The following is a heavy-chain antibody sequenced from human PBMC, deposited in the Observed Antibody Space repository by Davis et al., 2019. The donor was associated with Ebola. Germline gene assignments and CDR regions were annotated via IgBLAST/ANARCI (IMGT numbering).Heavy chain of an antibody. CDR2: IISILGIA. CDR3: ASGAVTTPHGMDV. Sequence: AASVKVSCKASGGTFSSYTISWVRQAPGQGLEWMGSIISILGIANYAQKFQGRVTITADKSTSTAYMELSSLRSEDTAVYYCASGAVTTPHGMDVWGKGTTVTVSS. V-gene: IGHV1-69*02. CDR1: GGTFSSYT. D-gene: IGHD4-17*01. J-gene: IGHJ6*04.